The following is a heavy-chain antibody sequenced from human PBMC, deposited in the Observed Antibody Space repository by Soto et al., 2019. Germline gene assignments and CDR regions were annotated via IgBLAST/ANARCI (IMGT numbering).Heavy chain of an antibody. V-gene: IGHV3-30*18. CDR3: AKDLLPNTVTTCGS. D-gene: IGHD4-17*01. CDR2: ISSDGNNK. J-gene: IGHJ5*02. CDR1: GFTFDSHG. Sequence: QVQLVESGGGAVQPGTSLRLSCAASGFTFDSHGMHWVRQAPGKGLEWVAVISSDGNNKYYADSVKGRFTISRDNFNNMLYLQMSSLRAEDTAVYYCAKDLLPNTVTTCGSWGQGTLVTVSS.